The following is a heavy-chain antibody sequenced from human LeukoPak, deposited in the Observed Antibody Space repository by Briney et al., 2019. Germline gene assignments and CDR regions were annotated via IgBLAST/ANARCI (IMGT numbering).Heavy chain of an antibody. CDR1: GGSFSSYC. CDR2: IHYSGST. J-gene: IGHJ5*02. D-gene: IGHD2-2*01. CDR3: ARGADCSSTSCYLSSWFDP. V-gene: IGHV4-59*08. Sequence: SETLSLTCTVSGGSFSSYCWSWIRQPPGKGLEWIGYIHYSGSTNYNPSLKSRVTISVDTSKNQFSLKLSSVTAADTAVYYCARGADCSSTSCYLSSWFDPWGQGTLVTVSS.